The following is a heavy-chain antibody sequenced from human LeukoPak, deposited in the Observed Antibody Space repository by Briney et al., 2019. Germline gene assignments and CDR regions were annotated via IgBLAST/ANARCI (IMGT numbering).Heavy chain of an antibody. V-gene: IGHV3-21*01. CDR2: ISSSSSYI. J-gene: IGHJ4*02. Sequence: GRSLRLSCAASGFTFSSYGMHWVRQAPGKGLEWVSSISSSSSYIYYADSVKGRFTISRDNAKNSLYLQMNSLRAEDTAVYYCARNLVGATKLDYWGQGTLVTVSS. CDR3: ARNLVGATKLDY. D-gene: IGHD1-26*01. CDR1: GFTFSSYG.